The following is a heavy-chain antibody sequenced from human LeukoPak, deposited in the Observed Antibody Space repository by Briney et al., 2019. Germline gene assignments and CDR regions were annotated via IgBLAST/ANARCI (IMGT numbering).Heavy chain of an antibody. V-gene: IGHV3-21*06. CDR3: ARDPYSGNYGAYYYYMDV. J-gene: IGHJ6*03. D-gene: IGHD1-26*01. CDR1: GITFDDYG. Sequence: GGSLRLSCAASGITFDDYGMSWVRQAPGRGLEWVSSITSSSSYIYYADSVKGRFTISRDNAKNSLYLQMDSLRVEDTAEYYCARDPYSGNYGAYYYYMDVWGKGTTVTVSS. CDR2: ITSSSSYI.